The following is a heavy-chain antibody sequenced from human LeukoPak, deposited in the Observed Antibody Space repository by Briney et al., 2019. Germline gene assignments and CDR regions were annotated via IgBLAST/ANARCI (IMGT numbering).Heavy chain of an antibody. CDR1: GGSISSGSYY. J-gene: IGHJ6*03. CDR2: IYTSGST. Sequence: SETLSLTCTVSGGSISSGSYYWSWIRQPAGKGLEWIGRIYTSGSTNYNPSLKSRATISVDTSKNQFSLKLSSVTAADTAVYYCARGLAVYYMDVWGKGTTVTISS. V-gene: IGHV4-61*02. D-gene: IGHD3-3*02. CDR3: ARGLAVYYMDV.